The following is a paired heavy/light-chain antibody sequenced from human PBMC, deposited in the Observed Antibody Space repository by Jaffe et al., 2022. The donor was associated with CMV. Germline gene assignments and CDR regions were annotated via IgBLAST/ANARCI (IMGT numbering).Light chain of an antibody. V-gene: IGLV2-23*02. Sequence: QSALTQPASVSGSPGQSITLSCTGSSTDIGNYTLVSWYQQHPGKAPKLIIYDVNERPSGISDRFSGSKSGNTASLTISGLRTEDEADYHCCSSATSKLWVFGGGTKLTVL. J-gene: IGLJ3*02. CDR1: STDIGNYTL. CDR3: CSSATSKLWV. CDR2: DVN.
Heavy chain of an antibody. CDR3: ALFGAKNLFDI. CDR2: IIPSNGDT. CDR1: GYTFTYRY. V-gene: IGHV1-45*02. Sequence: QMQLVQSGAEVKKTGSSVRVSCKASGYTFTYRYVHWVRQAPGQALEWMGWIIPSNGDTNSAQKFHDRVTITRDTSKSIVYMELTTLRSEDTAMYYCALFGAKNLFDIWGQGTMVTVSS. J-gene: IGHJ3*02. D-gene: IGHD3-10*01.